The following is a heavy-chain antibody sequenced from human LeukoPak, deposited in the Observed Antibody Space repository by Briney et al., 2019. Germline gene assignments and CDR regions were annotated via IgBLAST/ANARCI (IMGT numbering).Heavy chain of an antibody. Sequence: SGGSLRLSCAASGFTFDDYAMHWVRHAPGKGLEWVSGISWNSGSIGYADSVKGRFTISRDNAKNSLYLQTNSLRAEDTALYYCAKDKYYGSGSDYWYFDLWGRGTLVTVSS. CDR1: GFTFDDYA. J-gene: IGHJ2*01. CDR2: ISWNSGSI. CDR3: AKDKYYGSGSDYWYFDL. V-gene: IGHV3-9*01. D-gene: IGHD3-10*01.